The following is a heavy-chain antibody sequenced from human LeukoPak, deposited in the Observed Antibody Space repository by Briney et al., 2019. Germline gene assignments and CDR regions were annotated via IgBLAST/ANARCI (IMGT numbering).Heavy chain of an antibody. CDR1: GFTFNNYA. Sequence: GGSLRLSCAASGFTFNNYAMHWVRQAPGKGLEGVAVIWYDGSNKNYVDSVKGRFTISRDNSKNTLYLQMSSLRAEDTAVYYCARVAMSDSSGYCDYWGQGTLVTVSS. J-gene: IGHJ4*02. CDR2: IWYDGSNK. V-gene: IGHV3-33*01. D-gene: IGHD3-22*01. CDR3: ARVAMSDSSGYCDY.